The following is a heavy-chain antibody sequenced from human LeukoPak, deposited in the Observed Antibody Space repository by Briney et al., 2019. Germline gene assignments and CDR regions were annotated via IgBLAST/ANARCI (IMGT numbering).Heavy chain of an antibody. D-gene: IGHD6-13*01. V-gene: IGHV4-59*01. CDR2: IYYSGST. J-gene: IGHJ2*01. Sequence: SETLSLTCTVSGGSISSYYWSWIRQPPGKGLEWIGYIYYSGSTNYNPSLKSRVTTSVDTSKNQFSLKLSSVTAADTAVYYCARGREAQQLVLFIGGDYWYFDLWGRGTLVTVSS. CDR1: GGSISSYY. CDR3: ARGREAQQLVLFIGGDYWYFDL.